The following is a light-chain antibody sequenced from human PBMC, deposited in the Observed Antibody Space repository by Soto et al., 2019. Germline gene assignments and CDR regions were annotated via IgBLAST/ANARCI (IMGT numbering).Light chain of an antibody. CDR1: QSVRSK. CDR3: QQYNNWPPIT. CDR2: DAS. V-gene: IGKV3-15*01. J-gene: IGKJ5*01. Sequence: LVMTQSPGTLSVSPGERATLSCRASQSVRSKLAWYQQKPGQAPRLLIYDASTRATGIPARFSGSGSGTEFTLTISSLQSEDFAVYYCQQYNNWPPITFGQGTRLEIK.